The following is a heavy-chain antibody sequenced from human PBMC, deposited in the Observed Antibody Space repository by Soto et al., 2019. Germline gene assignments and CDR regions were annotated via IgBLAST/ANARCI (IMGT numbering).Heavy chain of an antibody. J-gene: IGHJ6*02. D-gene: IGHD1-26*01. CDR1: GYSISSGYY. CDR3: AREGDGAFYYYGMDV. CDR2: IYHSGST. V-gene: IGHV4-38-2*02. Sequence: SETLSLTCAVSGYSISSGYYWGWIRQPPGKGLEWIGSIYHSGSTYYNPSLKSRVTISVDTSKNQFSLKLSSVTAADTAVYYCAREGDGAFYYYGMDVWGQGTTVTVSS.